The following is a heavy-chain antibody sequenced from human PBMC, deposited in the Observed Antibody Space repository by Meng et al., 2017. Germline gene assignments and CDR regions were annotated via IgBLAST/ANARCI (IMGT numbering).Heavy chain of an antibody. CDR1: GFTFTTST. CDR2: ISSSSTYK. V-gene: IGHV3-21*02. J-gene: IGHJ5*02. CDR3: VRGSGSYSS. D-gene: IGHD1-26*01. Sequence: EVQQVESGGGLVKPGGSLRLSCAASGFTFTTSTMNWVRQAPGKGLEWVSSISSSSTYKYYADSEKGRFTISRDDPNNSLYVQMNSLTAGDTAVYYCVRGSGSYSSWGQGTLVTVSS.